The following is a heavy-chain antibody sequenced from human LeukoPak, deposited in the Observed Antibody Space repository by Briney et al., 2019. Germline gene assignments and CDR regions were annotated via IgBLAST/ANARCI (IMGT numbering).Heavy chain of an antibody. J-gene: IGHJ4*02. CDR3: TTRRQDGW. CDR2: IKSNSDGGTI. Sequence: GGSLRLSCVGSGFTFSDAWMSWVRQAPGKGLKWVGRIKSNSDGGTIDYASPVKGRFTISRDDSRNTLYLQTNSLKIEDTAVYYCTTRRQDGWWGQGTLVTVS. D-gene: IGHD2-15*01. CDR1: GFTFSDAW. V-gene: IGHV3-15*01.